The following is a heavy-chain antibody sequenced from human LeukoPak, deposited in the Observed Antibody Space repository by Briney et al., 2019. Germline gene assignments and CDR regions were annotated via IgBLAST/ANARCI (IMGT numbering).Heavy chain of an antibody. V-gene: IGHV1-69*13. D-gene: IGHD5-12*01. CDR3: AREGSGCPDY. CDR2: IIPIFGTA. CDR1: GGTFSSYA. J-gene: IGHJ4*02. Sequence: SVKVSCKASGGTFSSYAISWVRQAPGQGLEWMGGIIPIFGTANYAQKFQGRVTITADESTSTAYMELSRLRSDDTAVYYCAREGSGCPDYWGQGTLVTVSS.